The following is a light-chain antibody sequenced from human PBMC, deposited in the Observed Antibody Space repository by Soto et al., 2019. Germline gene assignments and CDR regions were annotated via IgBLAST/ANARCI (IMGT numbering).Light chain of an antibody. CDR2: DAS. V-gene: IGKV1-33*01. J-gene: IGKJ2*01. CDR3: QQYQSLPYT. Sequence: DIQMTQPPSSLSASVGDRVTITCQASQDIANSLNWFQQRAGKPPKLLIYDASDLERGVPSTFSGGGSGTHFTLTINSLQPEDFATYYCQQYQSLPYTFGRGTNVEIK. CDR1: QDIANS.